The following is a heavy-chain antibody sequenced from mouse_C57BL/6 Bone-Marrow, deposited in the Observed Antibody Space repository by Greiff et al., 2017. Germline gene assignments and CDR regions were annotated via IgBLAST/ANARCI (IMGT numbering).Heavy chain of an antibody. Sequence: DVKLVESGGGLVQPGGSLSLSCAASGFTFTDYYMSWVRQPPGKALEWLGFIRNKANGYTTEYSASVKGRFTISRDNSQSILYLQMNALRAEDSATYYCARDYYGSSYVYYAMDYWGQGTSVTVSS. D-gene: IGHD1-1*01. V-gene: IGHV7-3*01. CDR2: IRNKANGYTT. CDR1: GFTFTDYY. J-gene: IGHJ4*01. CDR3: ARDYYGSSYVYYAMDY.